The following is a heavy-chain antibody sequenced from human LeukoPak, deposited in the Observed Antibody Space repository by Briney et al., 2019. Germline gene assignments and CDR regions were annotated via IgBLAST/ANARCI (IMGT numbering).Heavy chain of an antibody. V-gene: IGHV3-23*01. D-gene: IGHD1-1*01. CDR1: GFTFSSYG. Sequence: GGSLRLSCAASGFTFSSYGMSWVRQAPGKGLEWVSAISGSGGSTYYADSVKGRFSISRDSSKNILYLQMNSLRAEDAAVYYCAKTGNPPTGDYWGQGTLVTVSS. CDR3: AKTGNPPTGDY. J-gene: IGHJ4*02. CDR2: ISGSGGST.